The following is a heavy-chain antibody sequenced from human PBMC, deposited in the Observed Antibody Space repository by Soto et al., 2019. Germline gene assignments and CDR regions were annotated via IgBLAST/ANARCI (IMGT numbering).Heavy chain of an antibody. V-gene: IGHV3-30-3*01. CDR1: GFTFSSYA. J-gene: IGHJ6*02. D-gene: IGHD5-18*01. Sequence: SLRLSCAASGFTFSSYAMHWVRQAPGKGLEWVAVISYDGSNKYYADSVKGRFTISRDNSKNTLYLQMNSLRAEDTAVYYCVKERYAQLWLEDYGMDVWGQGTTVTVSS. CDR2: ISYDGSNK. CDR3: VKERYAQLWLEDYGMDV.